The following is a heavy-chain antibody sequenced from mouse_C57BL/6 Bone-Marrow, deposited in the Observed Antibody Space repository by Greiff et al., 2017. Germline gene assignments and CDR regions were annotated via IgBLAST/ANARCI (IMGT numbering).Heavy chain of an antibody. CDR1: GFTFSDYY. J-gene: IGHJ1*03. CDR3: ARDRYSNYGYFDV. CDR2: INYDGSST. D-gene: IGHD2-5*01. V-gene: IGHV5-16*01. Sequence: EVKLMESEGGLVQPGSSMKLSCTASGFTFSDYYMAWVRQVPEKGLEWVANINYDGSSTDYLDSLKSRFIISRDNAKNILYLQMSSLKSEDTATYYCARDRYSNYGYFDVWGTGTTVTVSS.